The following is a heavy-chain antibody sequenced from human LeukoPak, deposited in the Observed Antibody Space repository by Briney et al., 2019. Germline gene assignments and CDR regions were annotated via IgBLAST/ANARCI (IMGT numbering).Heavy chain of an antibody. D-gene: IGHD4-23*01. Sequence: ASVKVSCKASGYTFTGYYMHWVRQAPGQGLEWMGWINPNSGGTNYAQKFQGRVTMTRDTSISTAYMELSRLRSDDTAVYYCARVVTYGGNSDPLDYWGQGTLVTVSS. V-gene: IGHV1-2*02. CDR3: ARVVTYGGNSDPLDY. J-gene: IGHJ4*02. CDR1: GYTFTGYY. CDR2: INPNSGGT.